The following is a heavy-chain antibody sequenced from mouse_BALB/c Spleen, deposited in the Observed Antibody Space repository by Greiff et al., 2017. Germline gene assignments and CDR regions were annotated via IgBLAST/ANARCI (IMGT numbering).Heavy chain of an antibody. D-gene: IGHD1-1*01. V-gene: IGHV2-4-1*01. CDR3: ARKGNYYGSSYEAMDY. J-gene: IGHJ4*01. Sequence: QVHVKQSGPGLVQPSQSLSITCTVSGFSLTSYGVHWVRQSPGKGLEWLGVIWSGGSTDYNAAFISRLSISKDNSKSQVFFKMNSLQADDTAIYYCARKGNYYGSSYEAMDYWGQGTSVTVSS. CDR2: IWSGGST. CDR1: GFSLTSYG.